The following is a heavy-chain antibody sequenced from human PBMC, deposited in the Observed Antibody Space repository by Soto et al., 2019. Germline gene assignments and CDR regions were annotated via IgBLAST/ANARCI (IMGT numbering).Heavy chain of an antibody. J-gene: IGHJ5*02. Sequence: QLQLQESGPGLVKPSETLSLTCSVSGGSVSNSNYSWAWIRQSPGKGLQWIGTIYYRGSTHYNPSLKSRVAMSIDTSKNQFSLRLRSVTAADTAVYSCARHEGNFWIRWFDPWGRGTLVTVSS. V-gene: IGHV4-39*01. CDR1: GGSVSNSNYS. CDR3: ARHEGNFWIRWFDP. D-gene: IGHD3-3*01. CDR2: IYYRGST.